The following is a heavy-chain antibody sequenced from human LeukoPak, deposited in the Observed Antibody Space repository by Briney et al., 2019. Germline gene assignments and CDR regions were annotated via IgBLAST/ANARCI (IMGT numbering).Heavy chain of an antibody. CDR2: INAGNGNT. J-gene: IGHJ4*02. Sequence: ASVKVSCKASGYSFSTYTMNWVRQAPGQRLESMGWINAGNGNTEYSQKFQGRVTVTRDTSASTAYMEMRSLRSEDTAVYYCAREIDRDDYNRFFDYWGQGTLVTVSS. D-gene: IGHD5-24*01. CDR3: AREIDRDDYNRFFDY. CDR1: GYSFSTYT. V-gene: IGHV1-3*01.